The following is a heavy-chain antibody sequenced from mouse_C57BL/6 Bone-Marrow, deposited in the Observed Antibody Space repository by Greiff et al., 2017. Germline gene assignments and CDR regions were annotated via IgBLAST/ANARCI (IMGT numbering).Heavy chain of an antibody. CDR2: ISSGGSYT. V-gene: IGHV5-6*01. CDR3: ARPPFYDAWFAY. J-gene: IGHJ3*01. Sequence: EVKVVESGGDLVKPGGSLKLSCAASGFTFSSYGMSWVRQTPDKRLEWVATISSGGSYTYYPDSVKGRFTISRDNAKNTLYLQMRSLKSEDTAMYYCARPPFYDAWFAYWGQGTLVTVSA. CDR1: GFTFSSYG. D-gene: IGHD2-12*01.